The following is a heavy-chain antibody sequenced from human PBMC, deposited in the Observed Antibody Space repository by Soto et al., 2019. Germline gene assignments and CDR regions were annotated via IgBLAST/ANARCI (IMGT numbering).Heavy chain of an antibody. CDR3: ASPDSSGYGAN. CDR1: GFTFSSYS. J-gene: IGHJ4*02. D-gene: IGHD3-22*01. CDR2: ISSSSSYI. V-gene: IGHV3-21*01. Sequence: EVQLVESGGGLVKPGGSLRLSCAASGFTFSSYSMNWVRQAPGKGLEWVSSISSSSSYIYYADSVKGRFTISRDNAKNSLYLQMNSLRAEDTAVYYCASPDSSGYGANWGQGTLVTVSS.